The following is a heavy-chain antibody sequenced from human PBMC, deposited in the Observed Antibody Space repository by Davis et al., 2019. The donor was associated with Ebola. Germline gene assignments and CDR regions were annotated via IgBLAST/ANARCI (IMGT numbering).Heavy chain of an antibody. CDR1: GYTFTSYA. D-gene: IGHD2-21*02. CDR2: INTNTGNP. V-gene: IGHV7-4-1*02. J-gene: IGHJ4*02. CDR3: ARKGDSLEGPYDY. Sequence: AASVKVSCKASGYTFTSYAMNWVRQAPGQGLEWMGWINTNTGNPSYAQGFRGRSVFSLDTSVSTAYLQISSLKAEDTAVYYCARKGDSLEGPYDYWGQGTLVTVS.